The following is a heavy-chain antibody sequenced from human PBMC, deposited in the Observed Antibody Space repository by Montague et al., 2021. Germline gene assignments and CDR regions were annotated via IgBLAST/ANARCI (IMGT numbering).Heavy chain of an antibody. Sequence: SLRLSCAAFDFTSSSYTINWVRQAPGKGLEWVSYISGKSSYIYYAASVKGRFTISRDNAKNPLFLQMNSLRAEDTAVYYCARENWGSGRAFDIWGQGTMVTVSS. CDR1: DFTSSSYT. J-gene: IGHJ3*02. CDR2: ISGKSSYI. D-gene: IGHD3-10*01. CDR3: ARENWGSGRAFDI. V-gene: IGHV3-21*01.